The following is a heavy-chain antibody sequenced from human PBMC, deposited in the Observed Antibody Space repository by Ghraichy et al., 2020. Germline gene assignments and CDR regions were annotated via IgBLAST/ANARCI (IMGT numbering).Heavy chain of an antibody. J-gene: IGHJ4*02. V-gene: IGHV6-1*01. D-gene: IGHD1-26*01. CDR1: GDSVSSDSAV. CDR3: ARNGWIVGTTTDWIYFDC. CDR2: TYYKSEWHN. Sequence: SETLSLTCAISGDSVSSDSAVWNWIRHSPSRGLEWLGRTYYKSEWHNDYAVSVRSRITINPDTSKNQFSLQLNSVTPDDTAVYYCARNGWIVGTTTDWIYFDCWGQGTLVTVSS.